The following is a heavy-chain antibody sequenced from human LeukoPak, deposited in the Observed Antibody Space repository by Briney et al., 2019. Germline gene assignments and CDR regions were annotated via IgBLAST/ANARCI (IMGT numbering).Heavy chain of an antibody. V-gene: IGHV4-59*01. CDR2: IYYSGST. D-gene: IGHD3-16*02. Sequence: SETLSLTCTVSGGSISSYYWSWIRQPPGKGLEWIGYIYYSGSTNYNPSLKSRVTISVDTSKNQFSLKLSSVTAADTAVYYCARAGDYVWGSYRPFDYWGQGTLVTVSS. CDR1: GGSISSYY. CDR3: ARAGDYVWGSYRPFDY. J-gene: IGHJ4*02.